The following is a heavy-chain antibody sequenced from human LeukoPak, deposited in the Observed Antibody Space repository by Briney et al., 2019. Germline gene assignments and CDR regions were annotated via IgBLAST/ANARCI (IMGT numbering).Heavy chain of an antibody. D-gene: IGHD3-9*01. CDR1: GDSVSSNSAA. V-gene: IGHV6-1*01. CDR3: ARGSLRYFDWLFSGLFDY. CDR2: TYYRSKWYN. J-gene: IGHJ4*02. Sequence: SQTLSLTCAISGDSVSSNSAAWNWIRQSPSRGLEWLGRTYYRSKWYNDYAVSVKSRITINPDTSKNQFSLQLNSVTPEDTAVYYCARGSLRYFDWLFSGLFDYWGQGTLVTASS.